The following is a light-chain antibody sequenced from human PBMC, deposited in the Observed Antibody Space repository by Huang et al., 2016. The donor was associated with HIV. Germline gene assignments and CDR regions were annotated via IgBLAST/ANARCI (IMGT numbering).Light chain of an antibody. CDR2: AAS. J-gene: IGKJ3*01. V-gene: IGKV1-8*01. Sequence: IRMTQSPSSLSASTGDRVTITCRANQDINNFLAWYQQRPGSVPKLLLYAASTLQIGVPSRFSGNGSGTDFTLTIGCLHSEDVATYYCQQYDIHPLTFGPGTRVDIK. CDR1: QDINNF. CDR3: QQYDIHPLT.